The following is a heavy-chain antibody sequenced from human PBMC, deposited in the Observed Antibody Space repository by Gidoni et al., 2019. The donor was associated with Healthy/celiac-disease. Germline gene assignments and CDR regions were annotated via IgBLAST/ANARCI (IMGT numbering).Heavy chain of an antibody. D-gene: IGHD1-26*01. V-gene: IGHV2-5*02. Sequence: QITLKESGPTLVKPTQTLTLTCTFAGFSLSTSGVGVGWIRQPPGKALEWLALIYWDDDKRCSPSLKSRLTLTKDTSKNQVVLTMTNMDPVDTATYYCAHRLGSGSYYGGYAFDIWGQGTMVTVSS. CDR1: GFSLSTSGVG. CDR2: IYWDDDK. J-gene: IGHJ3*02. CDR3: AHRLGSGSYYGGYAFDI.